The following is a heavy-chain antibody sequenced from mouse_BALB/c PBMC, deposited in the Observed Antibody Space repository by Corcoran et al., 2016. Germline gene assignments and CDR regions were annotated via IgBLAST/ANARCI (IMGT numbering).Heavy chain of an antibody. J-gene: IGHJ1*01. Sequence: EVQLQQSGAELVKPGASVKLSCTASGFNIKDTYMHWVKQRPEQGLEWIGRIDPANGNTKYDPKLQGKANITADTSSNTAYLQLSSRTSEDTAVYYCANWDWYFDVWGAGTTVTVSS. CDR3: ANWDWYFDV. CDR1: GFNIKDTY. V-gene: IGHV14-3*02. D-gene: IGHD4-1*01. CDR2: IDPANGNT.